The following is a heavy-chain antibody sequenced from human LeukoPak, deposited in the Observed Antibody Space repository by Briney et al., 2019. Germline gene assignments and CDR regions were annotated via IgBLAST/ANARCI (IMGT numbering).Heavy chain of an antibody. J-gene: IGHJ2*01. CDR3: ARNWGNLYFDL. CDR2: ISVNGDT. CDR1: GFTFSSHG. Sequence: GGSLRLSCAASGFTFSSHGMHWVRHAPGRGLEWVAGISVNGDTFHIDSVRGRFTISRENAKNSLYLQMNSLRVEDTALYYCARNWGNLYFDLWGRGTLVTVSS. D-gene: IGHD3-16*01. V-gene: IGHV3-13*01.